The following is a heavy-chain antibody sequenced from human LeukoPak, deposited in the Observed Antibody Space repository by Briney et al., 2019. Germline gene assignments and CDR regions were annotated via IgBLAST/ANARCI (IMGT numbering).Heavy chain of an antibody. Sequence: SETLSLTCTVSGGSISSYYWNWIRQPPGKGLEWIGYIYYSGSTNYNPSLKSRVTISVDTSKNQFSLKLSSVTAADTAVYYCARESSMVRGMYNWFDPWGQGTLVTVSS. J-gene: IGHJ5*02. V-gene: IGHV4-59*01. D-gene: IGHD3-10*01. CDR1: GGSISSYY. CDR2: IYYSGST. CDR3: ARESSMVRGMYNWFDP.